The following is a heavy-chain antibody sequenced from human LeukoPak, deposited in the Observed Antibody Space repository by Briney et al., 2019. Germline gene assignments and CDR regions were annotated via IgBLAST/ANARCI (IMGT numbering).Heavy chain of an antibody. D-gene: IGHD3-9*01. V-gene: IGHV4-30-2*01. CDR3: ARWYYDILTGHRAFDI. Sequence: SETLSLTCTVSGGSISSGGYYWSWIRQPPGKGLEWIGYIYHSGSTYYNPSLKSRVTISVDTSKNQFSLKLSSVTAADTAVYYCARWYYDILTGHRAFDIWGQGTMVIVSS. CDR1: GGSISSGGYY. CDR2: IYHSGST. J-gene: IGHJ3*02.